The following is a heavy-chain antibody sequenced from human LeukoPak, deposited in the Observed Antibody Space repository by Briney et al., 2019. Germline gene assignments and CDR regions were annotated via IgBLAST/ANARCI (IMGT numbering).Heavy chain of an antibody. J-gene: IGHJ6*03. CDR2: INPNSGGT. D-gene: IGHD5-12*01. Sequence: ASVKVSCKASGYTFTGYYMHWVRQAPGQGLEWMGWINPNSGGTNYAQKFQGRVTMTRDTSISTAYIELSRLRSDDTAVYYCARGSVDIVATISPPDYYYYYYMDVWGKGATVTISS. CDR3: ARGSVDIVATISPPDYYYYYYMDV. CDR1: GYTFTGYY. V-gene: IGHV1-2*02.